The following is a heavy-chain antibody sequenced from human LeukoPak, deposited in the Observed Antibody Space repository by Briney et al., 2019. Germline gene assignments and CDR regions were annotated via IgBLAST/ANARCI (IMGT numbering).Heavy chain of an antibody. CDR2: INHSGST. J-gene: IGHJ4*02. CDR1: GGSFSGYY. CDR3: TRRGGYDAFDS. Sequence: SETLSLTCAVYGGSFSGYYWSWIRQPPGKGLEWIGEINHSGSTNYNPSLKSRVTVSVDRSKNQFSLKLTSVTAADTAMYYCTRRGGYDAFDSWGQGTLVTVSS. D-gene: IGHD5-12*01. V-gene: IGHV4-34*01.